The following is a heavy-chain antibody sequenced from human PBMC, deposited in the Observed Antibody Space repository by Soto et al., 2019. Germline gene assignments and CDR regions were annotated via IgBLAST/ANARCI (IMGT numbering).Heavy chain of an antibody. Sequence: QVQLQESGPGLVKPAETLSLTRTVYGGSMGSYYWSWIRQTPGKGLEWIGYIYNSGSTKYNPSLKSRLTVSVDASKNQFSLRLTSVTAADTAMYSCAAGVRGARGWFDPWGQGTLVTVSS. V-gene: IGHV4-59*08. J-gene: IGHJ5*02. D-gene: IGHD3-10*02. CDR3: AAGVRGARGWFDP. CDR2: IYNSGST. CDR1: GGSMGSYY.